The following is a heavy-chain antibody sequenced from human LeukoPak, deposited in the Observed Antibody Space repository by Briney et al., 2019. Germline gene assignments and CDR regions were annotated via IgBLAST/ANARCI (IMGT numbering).Heavy chain of an antibody. D-gene: IGHD3-22*01. V-gene: IGHV4-39*02. Sequence: SETLSLTCTVSGGSISSSSYYWGWIRQPPGKGLEWIGSIYYSGSTYYNPSLKSRVTISVDTSKNQFSLKLSSVTAADTAVYYCAREVYDSSGYYNYYYMDVWGKGTTVTVSS. J-gene: IGHJ6*03. CDR3: AREVYDSSGYYNYYYMDV. CDR1: GGSISSSSYY. CDR2: IYYSGST.